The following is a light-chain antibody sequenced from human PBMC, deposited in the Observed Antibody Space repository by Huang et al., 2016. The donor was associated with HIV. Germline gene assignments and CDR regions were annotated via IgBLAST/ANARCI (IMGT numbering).Light chain of an antibody. J-gene: IGKJ4*01. Sequence: EIVMTQSPVTLSVSPGERATLSCRASQSISNNLAWYQQKPGLAPRRLVYSASTRGTGIPARFSGSGSGTEFTLTISSLQSEDFAIYYCQQYQDWPPEALTFGGGTKVE. V-gene: IGKV3-15*01. CDR1: QSISNN. CDR2: SAS. CDR3: QQYQDWPPEALT.